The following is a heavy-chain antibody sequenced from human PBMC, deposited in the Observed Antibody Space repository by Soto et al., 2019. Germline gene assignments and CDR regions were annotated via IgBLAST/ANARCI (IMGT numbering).Heavy chain of an antibody. CDR1: GFSFSSYS. CDR3: ARDPRLIAVSWYFDL. Sequence: GGSLRLSGAASGFSFSSYSMNWVRQAPGKGLEWVSSISSSTTYIYYADSVKGRFTISRDNTKNSLYLQMNSLRAEDGAIYYCARDPRLIAVSWYFDLWGRGTLVTVSS. CDR2: ISSSTTYI. D-gene: IGHD6-19*01. J-gene: IGHJ2*01. V-gene: IGHV3-21*01.